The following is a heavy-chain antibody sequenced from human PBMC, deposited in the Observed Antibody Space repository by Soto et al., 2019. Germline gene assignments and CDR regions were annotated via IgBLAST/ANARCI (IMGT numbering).Heavy chain of an antibody. CDR1: GYTFTSYG. Sequence: QVQLVQSGAEVKKPGASVKVSCKASGYTFTSYGISCVRQAPGQGLECRGWISAYNGNTNYAQKLQGRVTMTTDTCTSTAYMELRILRSDDTVVYYCARDSKVGAKVHDDYWCQGTLVTVSS. V-gene: IGHV1-18*01. CDR3: ARDSKVGAKVHDDY. CDR2: ISAYNGNT. J-gene: IGHJ4*02. D-gene: IGHD1-26*01.